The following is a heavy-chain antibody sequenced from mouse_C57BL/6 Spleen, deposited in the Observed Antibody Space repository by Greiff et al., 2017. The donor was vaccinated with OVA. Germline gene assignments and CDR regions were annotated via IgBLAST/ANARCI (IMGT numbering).Heavy chain of an antibody. CDR3: ARWNYYGSSYYAMDD. CDR1: GYTFTDYN. CDR2: INPNNGGT. J-gene: IGHJ4*01. Sequence: EVQLQQSGPELVKPGASVKIPCKASGYTFTDYNMDWVKQSHGKSLEWIGDINPNNGGTIYNQKFKGKATLTVDKSSSTAYMELRSLTSEDTAVYYCARWNYYGSSYYAMDDWGQGTSVTVSS. V-gene: IGHV1-18*01. D-gene: IGHD1-1*01.